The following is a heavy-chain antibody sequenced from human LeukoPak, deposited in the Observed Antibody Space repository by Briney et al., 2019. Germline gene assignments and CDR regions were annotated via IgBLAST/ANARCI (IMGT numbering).Heavy chain of an antibody. CDR2: IYAGGGT. V-gene: IGHV3-53*01. CDR3: ARRAPGTTATFDY. Sequence: GGSLRLSCAASGFTVSTNYMTWVRQAPGKGLEWLSLIYAGGGTSYAVSVKGRFTISRDNSENTLYLQVNSLRPEDTAVYYCARRAPGTTATFDYWGQGTLVTVSA. D-gene: IGHD1-1*01. J-gene: IGHJ4*02. CDR1: GFTVSTNY.